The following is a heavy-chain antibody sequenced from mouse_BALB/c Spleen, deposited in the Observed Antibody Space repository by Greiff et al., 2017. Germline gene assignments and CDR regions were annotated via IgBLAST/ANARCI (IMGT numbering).Heavy chain of an antibody. J-gene: IGHJ4*01. CDR3: ARQVSRQLGPYYAMDY. Sequence: EVMLVESGGDLVKPGGSLKLSCAASGFTFSSYGMSWVRQTPDKRLEWVATISSGGSYTYYPDSVKGRFTISRDNAKNTLYLQMSSLKSEDTAMYYCARQVSRQLGPYYAMDYWGQGTSVTVSS. V-gene: IGHV5-6*01. CDR2: ISSGGSYT. CDR1: GFTFSSYG. D-gene: IGHD3-2*01.